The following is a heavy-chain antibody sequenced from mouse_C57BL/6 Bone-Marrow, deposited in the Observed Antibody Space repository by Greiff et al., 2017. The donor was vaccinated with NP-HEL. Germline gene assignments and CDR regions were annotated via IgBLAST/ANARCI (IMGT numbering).Heavy chain of an antibody. J-gene: IGHJ1*01. CDR1: GFTFTDYY. Sequence: QVQLKQSGAELVRPGASVKLSCKASGFTFTDYYINWVRQRPGQGLEWIAMIYPGSGNTYYNEKFKGKATLTAEKSSSPAYMQLSSLTSEDSAVYFCARRGADCWYFDVWGSGTTVTVSS. CDR3: ARRGADCWYFDV. V-gene: IGHV1-76*01. CDR2: IYPGSGNT.